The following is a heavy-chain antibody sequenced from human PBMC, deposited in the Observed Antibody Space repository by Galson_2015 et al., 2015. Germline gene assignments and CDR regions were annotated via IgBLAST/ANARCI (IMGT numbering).Heavy chain of an antibody. V-gene: IGHV1-3*01. CDR2: INAGNGNT. CDR1: GYTFTSYA. Sequence: SVKVSCKASGYTFTSYAMHWVRQAPGQRLEWMGWINAGNGNTKYSQKSQGRVTITRDTSASTAYMELSSLRSEDTAVYYCARKATVTNDDAFDIWGQGTMVTVSS. CDR3: ARKATVTNDDAFDI. J-gene: IGHJ3*02. D-gene: IGHD4-17*01.